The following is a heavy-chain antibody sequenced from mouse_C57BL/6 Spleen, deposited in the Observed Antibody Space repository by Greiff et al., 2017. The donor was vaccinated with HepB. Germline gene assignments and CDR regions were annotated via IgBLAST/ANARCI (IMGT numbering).Heavy chain of an antibody. D-gene: IGHD2-4*01. CDR3: ARSGGIYYDYDGAMDY. CDR2: IDPSDSET. V-gene: IGHV1-52*01. J-gene: IGHJ4*01. Sequence: QVQLKQPGAELVRPGSSVKLSCKASGYTFTSYWMHWVKQRPIQGLEWIGNIDPSDSETHYNQKFKDKATLTVDKSSSTAYMQLSSLTSEDSAVYYCARSGGIYYDYDGAMDYWGQGTSVTVSS. CDR1: GYTFTSYW.